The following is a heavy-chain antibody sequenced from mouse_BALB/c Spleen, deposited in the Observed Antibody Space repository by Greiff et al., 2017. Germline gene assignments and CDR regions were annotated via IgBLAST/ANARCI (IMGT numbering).Heavy chain of an antibody. Sequence: QVQLKESGPGLVAPSQSLSITCTVSGFSLTSYGVHWVRQPPGKGLEWLGVIWAGGSTNYNSALMSRLSISKDNSKSQVFLKMNSLQTDDTAMYYCARDNYYGSSYAWYFDVWGAGTTVTVSS. CDR3: ARDNYYGSSYAWYFDV. CDR2: IWAGGST. V-gene: IGHV2-9*02. D-gene: IGHD1-1*01. J-gene: IGHJ1*01. CDR1: GFSLTSYG.